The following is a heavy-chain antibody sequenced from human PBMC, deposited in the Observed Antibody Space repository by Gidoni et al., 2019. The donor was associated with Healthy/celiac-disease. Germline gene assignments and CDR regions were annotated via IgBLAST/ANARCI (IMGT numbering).Heavy chain of an antibody. CDR1: GYTFTGYY. CDR2: INTNSGGT. CDR3: ARDLAARAGGSRENTNWFDP. D-gene: IGHD2-15*01. Sequence: QVHLVQSGAEVKKPGASVKVSFKASGYTFTGYYMHWVRQAPGQGLEWMGWINTNSGGTNYAQKFQGRVTMTRETSISTAYMELSRLRSDDTAVYYCARDLAARAGGSRENTNWFDPWGQGTLVTVSS. V-gene: IGHV1-2*02. J-gene: IGHJ5*02.